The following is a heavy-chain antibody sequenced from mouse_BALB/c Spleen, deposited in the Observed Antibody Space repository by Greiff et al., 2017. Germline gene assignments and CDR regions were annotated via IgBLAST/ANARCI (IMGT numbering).Heavy chain of an antibody. CDR1: GFTFSDYY. Sequence: EVKLVESGGGLVKPGGSLKLSCAASGFTFSDYYMYWVRQTPEKRLEWVATISDGGSYTYYPDSVKGRFTISRDNAKNNLYLQMSSLKSEDTAMYYCAISFNYGSRTLWFAYWGQGTLVTVSA. V-gene: IGHV5-4*02. D-gene: IGHD1-1*01. CDR3: AISFNYGSRTLWFAY. CDR2: ISDGGSYT. J-gene: IGHJ3*01.